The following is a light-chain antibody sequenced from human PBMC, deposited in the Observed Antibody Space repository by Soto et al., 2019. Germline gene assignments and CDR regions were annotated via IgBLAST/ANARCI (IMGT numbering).Light chain of an antibody. J-gene: IGKJ1*01. CDR2: GAS. CDR3: QQYSRSPWT. CDR1: QSVSSNY. V-gene: IGKV3-20*01. Sequence: EFVLTQSPDTLSLSPGERATLSCRASQSVSSNYLAWYQQKPGQAPRLLIYGASSRATDIPDRFSGSGSGTDFTLTVSRLEPEDSAVYYCQQYSRSPWTFGQGTRVEIK.